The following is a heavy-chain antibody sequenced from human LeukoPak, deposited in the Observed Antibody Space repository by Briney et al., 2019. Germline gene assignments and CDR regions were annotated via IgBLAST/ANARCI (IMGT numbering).Heavy chain of an antibody. Sequence: SGPTLVKPTQTLTLTCTFSGFSLTTSGVGVAWIRQPPEKALEWLALIYWDDDKRYSPFLKSRLTITKDTSTDQVVLTMTNMDPVDTATYYCAHSLVRGRSAPFDYGGQGTLVTDSS. CDR2: IYWDDDK. J-gene: IGHJ4*02. V-gene: IGHV2-5*02. D-gene: IGHD3-10*01. CDR3: AHSLVRGRSAPFDY. CDR1: GFSLTTSGVG.